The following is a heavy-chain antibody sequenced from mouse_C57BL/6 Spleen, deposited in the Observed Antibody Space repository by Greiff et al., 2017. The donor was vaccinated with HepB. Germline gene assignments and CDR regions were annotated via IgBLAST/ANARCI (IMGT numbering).Heavy chain of an antibody. CDR1: GYTFTSYW. CDR3: ARVGDYGSWLAY. D-gene: IGHD2-4*01. J-gene: IGHJ3*01. CDR2: IYPGSGST. Sequence: VQLQQSGAELVKPGASVKMSCKASGYTFTSYWITWVKPRPGPGLEWIGDIYPGSGSTNYNEKFKSKATLTVDSSSSTAYMQLSSLTSEDAAVYYCARVGDYGSWLAYWGKGTLVTVSA. V-gene: IGHV1-55*01.